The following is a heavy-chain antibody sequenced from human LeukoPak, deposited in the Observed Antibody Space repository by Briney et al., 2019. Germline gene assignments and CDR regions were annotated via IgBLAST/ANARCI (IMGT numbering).Heavy chain of an antibody. V-gene: IGHV3-43*02. Sequence: GGSLRLSCAASGFTFDDYAMHWVRQAPGKGLEWVSLMSGDGGSTYYADSVKGRFTISRDNSKNSLYLQMNSLRTEDTALYYCAKDIGPDIVVVPAAVDYWGQGTLVTVSS. D-gene: IGHD2-2*01. CDR1: GFTFDDYA. CDR2: MSGDGGST. J-gene: IGHJ4*02. CDR3: AKDIGPDIVVVPAAVDY.